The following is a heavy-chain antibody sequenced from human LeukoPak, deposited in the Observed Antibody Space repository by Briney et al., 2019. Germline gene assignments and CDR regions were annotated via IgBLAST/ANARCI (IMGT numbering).Heavy chain of an antibody. CDR2: IDHSGST. Sequence: SETLSLTCAVYGGSFSGYYWSWIRQPPGKGLEWIGEIDHSGSTNYNPSLKSRVTISVDTSKNQFSLKLSSVTAADTAVYYCARVLVRGVKTPTDAFDIWGQGTMVTVSS. CDR1: GGSFSGYY. V-gene: IGHV4-34*01. J-gene: IGHJ3*02. CDR3: ARVLVRGVKTPTDAFDI. D-gene: IGHD3-10*01.